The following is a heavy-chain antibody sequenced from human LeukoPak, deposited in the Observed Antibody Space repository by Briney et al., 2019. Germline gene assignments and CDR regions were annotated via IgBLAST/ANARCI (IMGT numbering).Heavy chain of an antibody. Sequence: GGSLRLSCAASGFTFSSYAMHWVRQAPGKGLEWVAVISYDGSNKYYADSVKGRFTISRDNSKNTLYLQTNSLRAEDTAVYYCARGGRDGYNFDYWGQGTLVTVSS. CDR2: ISYDGSNK. CDR1: GFTFSSYA. J-gene: IGHJ4*02. D-gene: IGHD5-24*01. V-gene: IGHV3-30-3*01. CDR3: ARGGRDGYNFDY.